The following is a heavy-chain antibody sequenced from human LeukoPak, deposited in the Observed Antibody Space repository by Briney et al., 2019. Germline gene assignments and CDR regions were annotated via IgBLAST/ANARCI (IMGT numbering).Heavy chain of an antibody. D-gene: IGHD2-2*02. CDR3: ASNLYCSSTSCYTGGTFDY. CDR2: IYYSGST. CDR1: GGSISSGGYY. V-gene: IGHV4-31*03. J-gene: IGHJ4*02. Sequence: SQTLSLTCTVSGGSISSGGYYWSWIRQHPGKGLEWIGYIYYSGSTYYNPSLKSRVTISVDTSKNQFSLKLSSVTAADTAVYYCASNLYCSSTSCYTGGTFDYWGQGTLVTVSS.